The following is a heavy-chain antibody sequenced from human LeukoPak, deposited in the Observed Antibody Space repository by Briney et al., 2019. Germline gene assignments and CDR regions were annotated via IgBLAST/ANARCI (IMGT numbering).Heavy chain of an antibody. V-gene: IGHV3-48*01. D-gene: IGHD3-22*01. J-gene: IGHJ4*02. CDR3: ARDAWNYYDSSGYLGY. Sequence: KPGGSLRLSCAASGFIFSSYSMNWVRQAPGKGLEWVSYISRSSSFIYYEDSVKGRFTISRDNSKNTLYLQMNSLRAEDTAVYYCARDAWNYYDSSGYLGYWGQGTLVTVSS. CDR2: ISRSSSFI. CDR1: GFIFSSYS.